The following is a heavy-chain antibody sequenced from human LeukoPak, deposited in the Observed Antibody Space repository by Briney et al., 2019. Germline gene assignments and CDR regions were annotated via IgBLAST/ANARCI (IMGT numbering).Heavy chain of an antibody. D-gene: IGHD5-18*01. CDR3: AKGAGGFSYYNWFDP. Sequence: SETLSRTCTASGGSISSSSYYRGWIRQPPGKGLEWIGSIYYSGTTHYNPSLESRVTISVDTSKNQFSLKLASVTAADTAVYYCAKGAGGFSYYNWFDPWGQGTLVTVSS. V-gene: IGHV4-39*07. CDR1: GGSISSSSYY. J-gene: IGHJ5*02. CDR2: IYYSGTT.